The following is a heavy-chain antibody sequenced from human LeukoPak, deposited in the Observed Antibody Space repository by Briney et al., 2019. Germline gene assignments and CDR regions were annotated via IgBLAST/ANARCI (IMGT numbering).Heavy chain of an antibody. CDR1: GFTFSEYW. CDR2: ISTEVNTA. CDR3: ARDYVDTANFYYGLDV. V-gene: IGHV3-74*01. D-gene: IGHD5-18*01. J-gene: IGHJ6*02. Sequence: GGSLRLSCTASGFTFSEYWMHWVRQVPGKGLVWVSRISTEVNTASCADSVKGRFIISRDNAKNTLYLQMRSLRAEDTGVYYCARDYVDTANFYYGLDVWGQGTTVTVAS.